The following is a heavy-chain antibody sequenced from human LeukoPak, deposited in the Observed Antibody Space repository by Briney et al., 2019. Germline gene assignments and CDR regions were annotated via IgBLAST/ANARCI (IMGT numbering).Heavy chain of an antibody. CDR3: ARGYYDSSGYSDY. Sequence: PSETLSLTCTVSGGSISSSSYYWGWIRQPPGKGLEWIGEINHSGSTNYNPSLKSRVTISVDTSKNQFSLKLSSVTAADTAVYYCARGYYDSSGYSDYWGQGTLVTVSS. CDR1: GGSISSSSYY. J-gene: IGHJ4*02. V-gene: IGHV4-39*07. D-gene: IGHD3-22*01. CDR2: INHSGST.